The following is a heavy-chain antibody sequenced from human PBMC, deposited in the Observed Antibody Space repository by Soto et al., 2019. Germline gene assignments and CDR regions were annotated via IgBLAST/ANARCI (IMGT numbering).Heavy chain of an antibody. CDR2: ISAYNGNT. Sequence: ASVKVSCKASGYTFTSYGISWVRQAPGQGLEWMGWISAYNGNTNYAQKLQGRVTMTTDTSTSTAYMELRSLRSDDTAVYYCARTSDDFWSGYVETYYYYYGMDVWGQGTTVTVSS. J-gene: IGHJ6*02. D-gene: IGHD3-3*01. V-gene: IGHV1-18*01. CDR1: GYTFTSYG. CDR3: ARTSDDFWSGYVETYYYYYGMDV.